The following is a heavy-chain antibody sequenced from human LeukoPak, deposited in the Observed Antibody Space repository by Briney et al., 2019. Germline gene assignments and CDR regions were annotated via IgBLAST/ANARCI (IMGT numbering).Heavy chain of an antibody. J-gene: IGHJ4*02. CDR3: ARGRNDHGGMFFDS. V-gene: IGHV4-59*11. CDR2: ISHSGYT. Sequence: PSETLSLTCTVSGDSMRGHYWSWIRQAPGRGLEWIGFISHSGYTGYSPSLKSRVAISVDTSKRQFSLRLSSVTATDTAMYYCARGRNDHGGMFFDSWAQGNLVTVSS. D-gene: IGHD4-23*01. CDR1: GDSMRGHY.